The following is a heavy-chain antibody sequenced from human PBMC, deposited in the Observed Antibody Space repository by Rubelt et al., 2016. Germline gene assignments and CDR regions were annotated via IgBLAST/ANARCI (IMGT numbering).Heavy chain of an antibody. J-gene: IGHJ6*02. CDR1: GYTFTSYD. CDR2: MNPNSGNT. D-gene: IGHD3-3*01. Sequence: QVQLVQSGAEVKKPGASVKVSCKASGYTFTSYDINWVRQATGQGLEWMGWMNPNSGNTGYAQKFQGRVTMTRNTSISTAYMGLSSLRSEATAVYYCARLSITIFGVVVYYYGMDVWGQGTTVTVSS. V-gene: IGHV1-8*01. CDR3: ARLSITIFGVVVYYYGMDV.